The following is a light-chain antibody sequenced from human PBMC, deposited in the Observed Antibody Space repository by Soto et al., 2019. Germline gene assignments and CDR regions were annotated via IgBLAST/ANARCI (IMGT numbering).Light chain of an antibody. V-gene: IGKV1-5*03. Sequence: DIQMTQSPSTLSASVGDRVTITCRASQSISSWLAWYQQKPGKAPKLLIYKASSLESGVPSRFSGSGSGTEFTLTISSLQHDDFATYYCQQYNSDSLTFGGGTKVEIK. CDR2: KAS. J-gene: IGKJ4*01. CDR1: QSISSW. CDR3: QQYNSDSLT.